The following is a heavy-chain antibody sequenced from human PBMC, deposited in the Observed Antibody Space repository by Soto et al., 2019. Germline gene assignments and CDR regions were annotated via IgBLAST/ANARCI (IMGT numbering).Heavy chain of an antibody. D-gene: IGHD3-16*01. V-gene: IGHV1-69*01. J-gene: IGHJ6*02. CDR2: IIPIVGTA. CDR3: ARGKRTPYTANYYYGMDV. CDR1: GGTFSSYA. Sequence: QVQLVQSGAEVKKPGSSVKVSCKASGGTFSSYAISWVRQAPGQGLEWMGGIIPIVGTANYAQKFQGRVTITADESTSTDYMELSSLRSEDTAVYYCARGKRTPYTANYYYGMDVWGQGTTVTVSS.